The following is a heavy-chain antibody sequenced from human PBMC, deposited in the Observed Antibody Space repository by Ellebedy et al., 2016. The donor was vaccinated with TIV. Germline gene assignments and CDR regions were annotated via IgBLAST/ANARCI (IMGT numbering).Heavy chain of an antibody. CDR3: ARTSESYYKFDY. V-gene: IGHV3-21*01. D-gene: IGHD3-10*01. Sequence: GESLKISCAASGFTFSSYTINWVRQAPGKGLEWVSCISSNSDFVYYADSVKGRFTITRDNAKKTLYLQMNSLRAEDTAVYYCARTSESYYKFDYWGQGTLVTVSS. CDR2: ISSNSDFV. CDR1: GFTFSSYT. J-gene: IGHJ4*02.